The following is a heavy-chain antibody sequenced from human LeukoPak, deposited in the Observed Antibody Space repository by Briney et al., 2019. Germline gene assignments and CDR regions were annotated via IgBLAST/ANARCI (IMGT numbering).Heavy chain of an antibody. J-gene: IGHJ4*02. Sequence: TASVTLSLTCTGSGGSISSYYWSWIRQPAGKGLEWIGRIYNSGRTNYNPSLKSRVTLLLDTSKNQFSLKLTSVTAADTAVYYCARVTGYMIEDYSDYWVQGTLVTVSS. CDR3: ARVTGYMIEDYSDY. D-gene: IGHD3-22*01. CDR1: GGSISSYY. CDR2: IYNSGRT. V-gene: IGHV4-4*07.